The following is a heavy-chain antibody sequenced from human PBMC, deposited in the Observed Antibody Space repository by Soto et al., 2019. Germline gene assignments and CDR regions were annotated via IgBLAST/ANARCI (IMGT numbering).Heavy chain of an antibody. CDR1: GGSITSGTYY. V-gene: IGHV4-31*03. CDR3: ASDLGDSGAFHI. D-gene: IGHD4-17*01. J-gene: IGHJ3*02. CDR2: IHYSGST. Sequence: SETLCLTCSVSGGSITSGTYYWSWIRQHPGKGLGWIGYIHYSGSTYYNPSLNSRVAISLDTSKNQFSLKLSSVTAADTAVYYCASDLGDSGAFHIWGQGTMVTVSS.